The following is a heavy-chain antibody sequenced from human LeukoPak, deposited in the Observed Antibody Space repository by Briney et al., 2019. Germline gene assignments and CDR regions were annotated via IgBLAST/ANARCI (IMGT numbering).Heavy chain of an antibody. CDR3: ARSLYSSGAYYFDY. D-gene: IGHD6-19*01. CDR1: GGSISSYY. Sequence: PSETLSLTCIVSGGSISSYYWSWIRQPPGKGLEWIGYISYSGSTNYNPSLKSRVTISVDTSKNQFSLRLSSVTAAVTAVHYCARSLYSSGAYYFDYWGQGTLVTVSS. J-gene: IGHJ4*02. V-gene: IGHV4-59*01. CDR2: ISYSGST.